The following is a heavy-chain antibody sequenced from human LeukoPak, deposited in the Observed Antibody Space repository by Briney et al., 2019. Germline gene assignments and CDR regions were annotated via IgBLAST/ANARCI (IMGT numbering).Heavy chain of an antibody. D-gene: IGHD2-21*02. J-gene: IGHJ4*02. Sequence: GASVKVSCKASGYTFTDYYMHWVRQAPGQGLEWMGRINPNSGGANYAQKFQGRVTMTWDTSITTVYMELTRLRSDDAAVYYCARDRARVTGLYYFDYWGQGALVTVSS. CDR3: ARDRARVTGLYYFDY. CDR1: GYTFTDYY. V-gene: IGHV1-2*06. CDR2: INPNSGGA.